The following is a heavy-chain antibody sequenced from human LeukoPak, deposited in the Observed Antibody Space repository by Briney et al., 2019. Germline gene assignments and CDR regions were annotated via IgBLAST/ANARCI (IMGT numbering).Heavy chain of an antibody. V-gene: IGHV3-9*01. CDR3: AKGTGRYWTFRDY. CDR2: ISWNSGSL. CDR1: GFPFDDYA. J-gene: IGHJ4*02. Sequence: GGSLRLSCAATGFPFDDYAMHWVRQAPGKGLEWVSGISWNSGSLDYVDSVKGRFTISRDNAKNSLYLEMNSLRPEDTALYYCAKGTGRYWTFRDYWGQGAPVTVSS. D-gene: IGHD1-26*01.